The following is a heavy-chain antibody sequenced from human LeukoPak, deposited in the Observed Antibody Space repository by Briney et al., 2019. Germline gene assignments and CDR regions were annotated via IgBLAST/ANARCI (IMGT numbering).Heavy chain of an antibody. CDR1: GVSISSYY. J-gene: IGHJ4*02. V-gene: IGHV4-4*07. CDR3: ARDLGSLVPAAPGDY. D-gene: IGHD2-2*01. CDR2: IYTSGST. Sequence: SETLSLTCTVSGVSISSYYWSWIRQPAGKGLEWIGRIYTSGSTYYNPSLKSRVTISVDTSKNQFSLKLSSVTAADTAVYYCARDLGSLVPAAPGDYWGQGTLVTVSS.